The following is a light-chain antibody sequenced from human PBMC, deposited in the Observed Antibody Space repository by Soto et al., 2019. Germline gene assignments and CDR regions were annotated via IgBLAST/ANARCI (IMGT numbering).Light chain of an antibody. CDR2: GAS. CDR3: QQYGSSLLT. CDR1: QSVSSSY. Sequence: IVLTQSPGTLSLSPGERATLSCRASQSVSSSYLAWYQQKPGQAHRLIIYGASSRATGIPDRCSGSGSGKDFTRTISRLEPEDVAVYYCQQYGSSLLTFGGGTKVDIK. V-gene: IGKV3-20*01. J-gene: IGKJ4*01.